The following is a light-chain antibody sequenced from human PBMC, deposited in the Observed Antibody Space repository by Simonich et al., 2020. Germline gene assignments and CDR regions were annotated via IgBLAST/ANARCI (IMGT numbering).Light chain of an antibody. CDR3: QQYGSSRT. Sequence: EIVLTQSPGTLSLSPGERATLSCRASQSVSSSYLAWYQQKPGLEPRLLIYDASSRATGIPDRFSGSGSGTDFTLTISRLEPEDFAVYYCQQYGSSRTFGQGTKLEIK. J-gene: IGKJ2*02. V-gene: IGKV3D-20*01. CDR2: DAS. CDR1: QSVSSSY.